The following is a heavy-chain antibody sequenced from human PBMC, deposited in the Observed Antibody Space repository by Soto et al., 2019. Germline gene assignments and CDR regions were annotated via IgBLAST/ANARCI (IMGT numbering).Heavy chain of an antibody. CDR3: ARDRVGYDFWSGSNYGMDV. CDR2: INAGNGNT. J-gene: IGHJ6*02. CDR1: GYTFTSYA. V-gene: IGHV1-3*01. Sequence: ASVKVSCKASGYTFTSYAMHWVRQAPGQRLEWMGWINAGNGNTKYSQKFQGRVTITRDTSASTAYMELSSLRSEDTAVYYCARDRVGYDFWSGSNYGMDVWGQGTTVTVSS. D-gene: IGHD3-3*01.